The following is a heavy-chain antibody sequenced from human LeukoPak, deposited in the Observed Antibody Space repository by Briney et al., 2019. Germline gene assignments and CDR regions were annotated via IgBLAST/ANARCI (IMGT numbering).Heavy chain of an antibody. CDR2: MNIDGSNK. V-gene: IGHV3-7*01. D-gene: IGHD1-1*01. J-gene: IGHJ6*02. CDR1: GFTFSSYW. CDR3: AKDLLHNWNDGSYYYYYGMDV. Sequence: PGGSLRLSCAASGFTFSSYWMGWVRQAPGKRLEWVANMNIDGSNKYYADSVKGRFTISRDNSKNTLYLQMNSLRAEDTAVYYCAKDLLHNWNDGSYYYYYGMDVWGQGTTVTVSS.